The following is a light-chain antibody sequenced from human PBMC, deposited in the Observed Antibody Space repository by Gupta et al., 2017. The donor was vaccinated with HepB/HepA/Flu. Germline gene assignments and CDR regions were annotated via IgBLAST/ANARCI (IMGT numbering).Light chain of an antibody. J-gene: IGLJ2*01. CDR2: DKS. V-gene: IGLV1-51*01. Sequence: QPVLTQPPSVSAAPAQQVTISCSGSSSNIGSNYVAWYQQIPGTVHKLLMYDKSKRPSGIPERFSGSKSCTSNTLGIHGLQTGEDADDDYGNCDSSMCRNVVIGGGTKVTVL. CDR1: SSNIGSNY. CDR3: GNCDSSMCRNVV.